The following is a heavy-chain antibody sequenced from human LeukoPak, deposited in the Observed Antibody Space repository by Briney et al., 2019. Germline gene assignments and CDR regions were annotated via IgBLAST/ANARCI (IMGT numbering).Heavy chain of an antibody. J-gene: IGHJ1*01. D-gene: IGHD6-19*01. Sequence: SVRVSCKASGGTFSNYAISWVRQAPGQGLEWMGAIIPIFGTANYAQKFQGRVTITADESTSTAYMELSSLRSEDTAVYYCARILSSSWYEYFHHWGQGTLVTVSS. CDR1: GGTFSNYA. CDR2: IIPIFGTA. V-gene: IGHV1-69*13. CDR3: ARILSSSWYEYFHH.